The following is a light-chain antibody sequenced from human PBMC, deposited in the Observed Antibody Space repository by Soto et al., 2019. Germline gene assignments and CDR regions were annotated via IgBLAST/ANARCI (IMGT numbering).Light chain of an antibody. CDR1: SSDVGGYNY. J-gene: IGLJ1*01. CDR3: SSYTSSSTLEV. Sequence: QSVLTQPASVSGSPGQSITISCTGTSSDVGGYNYVSWYQQHTGKAPKLMIYEVSNRPSGVSNRFSGSKSGNTASLTISGLQAENEADYYCSSYTSSSTLEVVGTGTKLTVL. CDR2: EVS. V-gene: IGLV2-14*01.